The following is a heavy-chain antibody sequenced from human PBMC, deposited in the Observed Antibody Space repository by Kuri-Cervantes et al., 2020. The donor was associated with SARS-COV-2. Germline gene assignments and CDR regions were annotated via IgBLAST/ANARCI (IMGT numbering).Heavy chain of an antibody. D-gene: IGHD3-3*01. J-gene: IGHJ6*02. V-gene: IGHV1-69*01. CDR1: GFTFSSYA. Sequence: KISCAASGFTFSSYAISWVRQAPGQGLEWMGGIIPIFGTANYAQKFQGRVTITADESTSTAYMELSSLRSEDTAVYYCAREGVRFLEWLKIQWHYGMDVWGQGTTVTVSS. CDR3: AREGVRFLEWLKIQWHYGMDV. CDR2: IIPIFGTA.